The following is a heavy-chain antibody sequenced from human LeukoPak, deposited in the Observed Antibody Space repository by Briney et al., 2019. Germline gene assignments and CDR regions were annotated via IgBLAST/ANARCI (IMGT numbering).Heavy chain of an antibody. J-gene: IGHJ6*03. CDR1: GGSISSSSYY. Sequence: SETLSLTCTVSGGSISSSSYYWSWIRQPPGKGLEWIGYIHYSGSTHYNPSLKSRVTISVDTSKNQVSLKLRSVTAADTAVYYCARTTEGYAGGPGYSYYYYMDVWGKGTTVTISS. CDR2: IHYSGST. V-gene: IGHV4-61*01. CDR3: ARTTEGYAGGPGYSYYYYMDV. D-gene: IGHD5-12*01.